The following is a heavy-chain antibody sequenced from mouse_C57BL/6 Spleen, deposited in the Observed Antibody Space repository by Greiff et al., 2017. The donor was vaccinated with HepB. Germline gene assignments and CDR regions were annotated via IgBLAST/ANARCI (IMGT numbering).Heavy chain of an antibody. Sequence: VQLKESGPGLVKPSQSLSLTCSVTGYSITSGYYWNWIRQFPGNKLEWMGYISYDGSNNYNPSLKNRISITRDTSKNQFFLKLNSVTTEDTATYYCARGNDYDEGYFDVWGTGTTVTVSS. J-gene: IGHJ1*03. CDR3: ARGNDYDEGYFDV. CDR1: GYSITSGYY. CDR2: ISYDGSN. V-gene: IGHV3-6*01. D-gene: IGHD2-4*01.